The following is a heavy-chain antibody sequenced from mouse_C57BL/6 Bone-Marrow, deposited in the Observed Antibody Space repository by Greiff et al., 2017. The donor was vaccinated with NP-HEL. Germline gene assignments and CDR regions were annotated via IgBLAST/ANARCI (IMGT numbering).Heavy chain of an antibody. D-gene: IGHD2-4*01. CDR3: AAGYDYYAFAY. CDR1: GYAFSSYW. J-gene: IGHJ3*01. Sequence: QVQLQQSGAELVKPGASVKISCKASGYAFSSYWMNWVKQRPGKGLEWIGQIYPGDGGTNYNEKFKGKATLTADKSSSTAYLQLSSLTSEDSEVCFSAAGYDYYAFAYWGKGTLVTVSA. CDR2: IYPGDGGT. V-gene: IGHV1-80*01.